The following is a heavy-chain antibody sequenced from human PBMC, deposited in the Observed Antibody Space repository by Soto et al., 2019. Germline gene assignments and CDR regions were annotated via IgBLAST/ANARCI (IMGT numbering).Heavy chain of an antibody. V-gene: IGHV1-18*01. J-gene: IGHJ6*03. CDR3: ARLHDYGDSPYYYYYMDV. CDR1: GYTFTSYG. CDR2: ISAYNGNT. D-gene: IGHD4-17*01. Sequence: ASVKVSCKASGYTFTSYGISWVRQAPGQGLEWMGWISAYNGNTNYAQKLQGRVTMTTDTSTSTAYMELRSLRSDDTAVYYCARLHDYGDSPYYYYYMDVWGKGTTVTVSS.